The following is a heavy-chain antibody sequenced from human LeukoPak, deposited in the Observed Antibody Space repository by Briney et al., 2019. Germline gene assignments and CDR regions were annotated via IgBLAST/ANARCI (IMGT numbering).Heavy chain of an antibody. CDR2: IYYSGST. CDR3: ARGGYYYDSSGYYKFDY. J-gene: IGHJ4*02. CDR1: GASVSSYY. V-gene: IGHV4-59*02. Sequence: SETLSLTCTASGASVSSYYWSWIRQPPGNGLEWIGYIYYSGSTNYNPSPKSRVTISVDTSKNQFSLKLSSVTAADTAVCYCARGGYYYDSSGYYKFDYWGQGTLVTVSS. D-gene: IGHD3-22*01.